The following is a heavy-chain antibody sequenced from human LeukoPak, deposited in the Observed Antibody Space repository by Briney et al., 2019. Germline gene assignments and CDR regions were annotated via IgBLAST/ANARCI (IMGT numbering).Heavy chain of an antibody. CDR3: AKISAYDILTGDFDY. J-gene: IGHJ4*02. D-gene: IGHD3-9*01. CDR2: ISGSGGST. Sequence: GGSLRLSCAASGFTFSSYAMSWVRQAPGKGLEGVSAISGSGGSTYYADSVKGRFTISRDSSKNTLYLQMNSLRAEDTAVYYCAKISAYDILTGDFDYWGQGTLVTVSS. CDR1: GFTFSSYA. V-gene: IGHV3-23*01.